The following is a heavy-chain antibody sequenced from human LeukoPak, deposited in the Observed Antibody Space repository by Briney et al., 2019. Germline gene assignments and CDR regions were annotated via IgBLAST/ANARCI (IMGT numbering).Heavy chain of an antibody. CDR2: ISYDGSNK. CDR3: ARDQGLPGSYYFDY. CDR1: GFTFSSYA. D-gene: IGHD2-15*01. Sequence: GGSLRLSCAASGFTFSSYAIHWVRQAPGKGLEWVAVISYDGSNKYYADSVKGRFTISRDNSKNTLYLQMNSLRAEDTAVYYCARDQGLPGSYYFDYWGQGTLVTVSS. V-gene: IGHV3-30-3*01. J-gene: IGHJ4*02.